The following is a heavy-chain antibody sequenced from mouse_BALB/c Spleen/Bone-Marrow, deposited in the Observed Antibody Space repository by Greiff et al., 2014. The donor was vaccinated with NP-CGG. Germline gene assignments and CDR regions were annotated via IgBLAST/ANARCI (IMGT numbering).Heavy chain of an antibody. J-gene: IGHJ3*01. D-gene: IGHD2-2*01. CDR3: ARGYDGFAY. Sequence: QVQLKQSGAELVRPGASVKVSCTASGFAINNSLIEWVKQRPGQGLEWIGVIDPGNGDTNYDEKFQGKATMTADKSSNTAYLQLSSLTSDDTAVYYCARGYDGFAYWGQGTLVTVSA. V-gene: IGHV1-54*02. CDR2: IDPGNGDT. CDR1: GFAINNSL.